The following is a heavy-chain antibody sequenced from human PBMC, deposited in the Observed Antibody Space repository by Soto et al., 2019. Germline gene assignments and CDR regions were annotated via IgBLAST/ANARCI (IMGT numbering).Heavy chain of an antibody. CDR1: GGSISSGGYS. Sequence: SETLSLTCAVSGGSISSGGYSWSWIRQPPGKGLEWIGYIYHSGSTYYNPSLKSRVTISVDRSKNQFSLKLSSVTAADTAVYYCARSGYSYGPNPLLYWGQGTLVPVSS. CDR2: IYHSGST. V-gene: IGHV4-30-2*01. J-gene: IGHJ4*02. D-gene: IGHD5-18*01. CDR3: ARSGYSYGPNPLLY.